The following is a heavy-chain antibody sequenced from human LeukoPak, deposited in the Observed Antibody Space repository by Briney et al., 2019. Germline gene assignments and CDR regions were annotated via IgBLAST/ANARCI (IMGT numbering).Heavy chain of an antibody. CDR3: ARDGFTYYYDSSGYYLDY. V-gene: IGHV1-69*04. Sequence: ASVKVSCKASGGTFSSYAISWVRQAPGQGLEWMGRIIPILGMANYAQKFQGRVTITADKSTSTAYMELSSLRSEDTAVYYCARDGFTYYYDSSGYYLDYWGQGTLVTVSS. CDR2: IIPILGMA. J-gene: IGHJ4*02. CDR1: GGTFSSYA. D-gene: IGHD3-22*01.